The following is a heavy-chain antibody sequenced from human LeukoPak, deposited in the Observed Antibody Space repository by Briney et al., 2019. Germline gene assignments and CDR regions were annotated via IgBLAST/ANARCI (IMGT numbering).Heavy chain of an antibody. CDR2: ISYDGSNK. Sequence: GGSLRLSCAASGFTFSSYAMHWVRQAPGKGLEWVAVISYDGSNKYYADSVKGRFTISRDNSKNTLYLQMNSLRAEDTAVYYCARADLNIVVVPAWFDPWGQGTLVTVSS. CDR3: ARADLNIVVVPAWFDP. D-gene: IGHD2-2*01. V-gene: IGHV3-30-3*01. CDR1: GFTFSSYA. J-gene: IGHJ5*02.